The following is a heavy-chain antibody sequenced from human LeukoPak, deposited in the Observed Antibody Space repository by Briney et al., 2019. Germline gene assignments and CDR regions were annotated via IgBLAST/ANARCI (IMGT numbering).Heavy chain of an antibody. D-gene: IGHD6-19*01. CDR2: INSDGSST. J-gene: IGHJ4*02. CDR1: GFTFSSYW. Sequence: GGSLRLSCAASGFTFSSYWMHWVRQAPGKGLVWVSRINSDGSSTSYADSVKGRFTISRDNAKNSLYLQMNSLRAEDTAVYYCARSGAVAGTRDGYYFDYWGQGTLVTVSS. CDR3: ARSGAVAGTRDGYYFDY. V-gene: IGHV3-74*01.